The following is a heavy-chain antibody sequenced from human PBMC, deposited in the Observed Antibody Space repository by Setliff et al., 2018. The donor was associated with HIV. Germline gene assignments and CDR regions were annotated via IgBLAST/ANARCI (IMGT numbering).Heavy chain of an antibody. J-gene: IGHJ6*02. V-gene: IGHV1-46*01. Sequence: ASVKVSCKASGYTLSNYYMHWVRQAPGQGLEWMGIINPSGESTTYAQRFQGRVTMTTDRSTSTVYMELSSLRSEDTAVYYCARVGQYYNFWSGLPGGYYGMDVWGQGTTVTVSS. CDR1: GYTLSNYY. CDR2: INPSGEST. D-gene: IGHD3-3*01. CDR3: ARVGQYYNFWSGLPGGYYGMDV.